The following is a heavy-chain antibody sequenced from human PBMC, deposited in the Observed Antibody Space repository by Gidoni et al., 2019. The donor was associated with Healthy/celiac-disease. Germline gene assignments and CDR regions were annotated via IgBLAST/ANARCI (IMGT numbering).Heavy chain of an antibody. CDR3: TSQFPAVASGTTYFDY. D-gene: IGHD1-7*01. V-gene: IGHV3-73*02. CDR1: GFTFSGSA. CDR2: IRSKANSYAT. J-gene: IGHJ4*02. Sequence: EVQLVESGGGLVQPGGSRTISCAASGFTFSGSAMPWVRQASGNGLEWVGRIRSKANSYATAYAASVKGRFTISRDDSKNTAYLQMNSLKTEDTAVYYCTSQFPAVASGTTYFDYWGQGTLVTVSS.